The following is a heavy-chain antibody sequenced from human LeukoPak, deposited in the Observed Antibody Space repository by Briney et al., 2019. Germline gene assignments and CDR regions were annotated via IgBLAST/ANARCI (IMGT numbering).Heavy chain of an antibody. CDR3: ARRITISWEFDP. Sequence: SETLSLTCAVSGGSISSYYWSWIRQPAGKGLEWIGRIYTSGSTNYNPSLKSRVTISVDKSKNQFSLKLSSVTAADTAVYYCARRITISWEFDPWGQGTLVTVSS. D-gene: IGHD3-9*01. V-gene: IGHV4-4*07. CDR1: GGSISSYY. CDR2: IYTSGST. J-gene: IGHJ5*02.